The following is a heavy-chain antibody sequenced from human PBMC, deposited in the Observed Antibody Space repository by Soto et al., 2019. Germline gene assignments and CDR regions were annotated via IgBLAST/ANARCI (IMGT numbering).Heavy chain of an antibody. J-gene: IGHJ5*02. D-gene: IGHD4-4*01. CDR3: ARLEVVTTVNRNWFDP. CDR2: IYPGDSDT. CDR1: GYSFTSYW. V-gene: IGHV5-51*01. Sequence: GESLKISCKGSGYSFTSYWIGWVRQMPGKGLEWMGIIYPGDSDTRYSPSFQGQVTISADKSISTAYLQWSSLKASDTAMYYCARLEVVTTVNRNWFDPWGQGTLVTVSS.